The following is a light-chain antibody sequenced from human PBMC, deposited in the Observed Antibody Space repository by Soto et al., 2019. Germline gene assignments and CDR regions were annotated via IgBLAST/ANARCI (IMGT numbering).Light chain of an antibody. CDR1: QSISSW. V-gene: IGKV1-5*03. Sequence: DIQMTQSPSTLSASVGDRVTIICRASQSISSWLAWYQQKPGKAPKLLIHKASSLQSGVPSRFSGSGSGTDFTLTISSLHPDDFATYYCQQYNSYSFGQGTKVDIK. J-gene: IGKJ1*01. CDR3: QQYNSYS. CDR2: KAS.